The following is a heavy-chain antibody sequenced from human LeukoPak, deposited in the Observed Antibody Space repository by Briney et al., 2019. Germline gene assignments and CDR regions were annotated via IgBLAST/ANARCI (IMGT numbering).Heavy chain of an antibody. CDR3: ARLSNTGSFDFDY. CDR2: IYYRGSI. Sequence: SETLSLTCTVSGGSISSNRHYWGWIRQPPGKGLEWIGNIYYRGSIAYNPSLSSRVTMSIDTSKNQFPLRLSSVTAADTAVFYCARLSNTGSFDFDYWGQGTLVTVSP. V-gene: IGHV4-39*01. D-gene: IGHD1-26*01. CDR1: GGSISSNRHY. J-gene: IGHJ4*02.